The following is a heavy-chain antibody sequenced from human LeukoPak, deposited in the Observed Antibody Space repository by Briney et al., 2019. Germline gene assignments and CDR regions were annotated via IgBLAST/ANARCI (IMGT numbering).Heavy chain of an antibody. Sequence: GSLRLSCAASGFTFSSYGMHWVRQAPGKGLEWVALIWYDGSNKYYADSVKGRFTISRDNSKNTLYLQMNSLRAEDTAVYYCAPRTLAVAGGVPDYWGQGTLVTVSS. D-gene: IGHD6-19*01. V-gene: IGHV3-33*01. CDR1: GFTFSSYG. CDR2: IWYDGSNK. CDR3: APRTLAVAGGVPDY. J-gene: IGHJ4*02.